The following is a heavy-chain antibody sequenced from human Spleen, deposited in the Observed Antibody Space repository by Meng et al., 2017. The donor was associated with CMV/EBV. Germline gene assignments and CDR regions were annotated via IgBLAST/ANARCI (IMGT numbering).Heavy chain of an antibody. D-gene: IGHD3-3*01. CDR2: ISGSGARK. V-gene: IGHV3-23*01. J-gene: IGHJ4*01. Sequence: GGSLRLSCAASALTFDNYAMTWVRQAPGKGLEWVSTISGSGARKTYADSVKGGFTISRDNSKDTLYFQMNSLKPEDTAVYFCAKSPPDFLAIRDAHYYFDYWGQGTLVTVSS. CDR1: ALTFDNYA. CDR3: AKSPPDFLAIRDAHYYFDY.